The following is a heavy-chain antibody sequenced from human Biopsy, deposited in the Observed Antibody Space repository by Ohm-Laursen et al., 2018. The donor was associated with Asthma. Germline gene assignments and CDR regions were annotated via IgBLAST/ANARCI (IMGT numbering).Heavy chain of an antibody. CDR2: ISVYNGNT. J-gene: IGHJ6*02. CDR3: ARAVDYSHYYGIDV. V-gene: IGHV1-18*01. Sequence: ASVKVSCKASGYTFNSAGITWVRQAPGQGLEWMGWISVYNGNTKVAQKLQDRVTMITDTSTSTAYMELRSLRSDDTAVYFFARAVDYSHYYGIDVWGQGPTVTVS. CDR1: GYTFNSAG. D-gene: IGHD3-10*01.